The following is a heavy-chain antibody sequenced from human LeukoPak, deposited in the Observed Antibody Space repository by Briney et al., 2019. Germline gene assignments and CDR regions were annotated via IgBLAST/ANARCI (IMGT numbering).Heavy chain of an antibody. CDR3: ARDPYGDGGATFDN. CDR2: IKEDGSEK. Sequence: PGGSLRLSCAASGFTFSSFWMSWVRQAPGKGLEGVANIKEDGSEKYYVDSVKGRFTVSRDNAKNSLYLQMNSLRAEDTAVYYCARDPYGDGGATFDNWGQGTLVTVSS. J-gene: IGHJ4*02. D-gene: IGHD1-26*01. V-gene: IGHV3-7*01. CDR1: GFTFSSFW.